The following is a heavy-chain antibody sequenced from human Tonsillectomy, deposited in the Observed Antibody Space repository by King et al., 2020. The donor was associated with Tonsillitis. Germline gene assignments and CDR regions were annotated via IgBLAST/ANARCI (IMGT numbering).Heavy chain of an antibody. D-gene: IGHD3-9*01. CDR1: GFTFSSYS. J-gene: IGHJ4*02. CDR2: ISSSSSTI. Sequence: VQLVESGGGLVQPGGSLRLSCAASGFTFSSYSMNWVRQAPGKGLEWVPYISSSSSTIYYADSVKGRFTISRDNAKNSLYLQMNSLRAEDTAVYYCAREGYDILTGYYRQKVTFDYWGQGTLVTVSS. V-gene: IGHV3-48*04. CDR3: AREGYDILTGYYRQKVTFDY.